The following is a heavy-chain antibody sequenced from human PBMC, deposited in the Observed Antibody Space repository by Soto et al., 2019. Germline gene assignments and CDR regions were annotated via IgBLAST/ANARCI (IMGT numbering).Heavy chain of an antibody. Sequence: QVQLQESGPGLVNPSETLSLTCTVSDGSISTYYWSWIRQPPGKGLEWIAYIYYSVSTNYNPSLRSRVNISVDTPKNQLSLKLSSVTAADTAVYYFARQSRVRMAVTGTEVDYWGQGTLVTVSS. V-gene: IGHV4-59*08. CDR1: DGSISTYY. D-gene: IGHD6-19*01. CDR3: ARQSRVRMAVTGTEVDY. CDR2: IYYSVST. J-gene: IGHJ4*02.